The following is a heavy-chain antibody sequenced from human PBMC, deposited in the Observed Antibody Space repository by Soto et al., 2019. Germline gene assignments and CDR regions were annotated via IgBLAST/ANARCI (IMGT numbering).Heavy chain of an antibody. V-gene: IGHV3-9*01. Sequence: GGSLRLSCAASGFTFDDYAMHWVRQAPGKSLEWVSGISWNSGSIGYADSVKGRFTISRDNAKNSLYLQMNSLRAEDTALYYCAKSLRFLEWLSTAFDYWGQGTLVTVSS. CDR1: GFTFDDYA. J-gene: IGHJ4*02. D-gene: IGHD3-3*01. CDR2: ISWNSGSI. CDR3: AKSLRFLEWLSTAFDY.